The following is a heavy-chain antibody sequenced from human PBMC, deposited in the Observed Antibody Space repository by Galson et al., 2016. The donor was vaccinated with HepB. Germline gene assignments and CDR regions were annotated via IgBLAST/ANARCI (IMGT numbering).Heavy chain of an antibody. V-gene: IGHV5-51*01. Sequence: QSGAEVTKPGESLKISCKASGYGFTKYWITWVRQMPGKGLEWMGITYPSDSDTSDTRYSPSFQGQVTISVDKSITTAYLQWSNLKASDTAMYYCARLPHYYYSSAPDYWGQGTLVTVSS. CDR1: GYGFTKYW. D-gene: IGHD3-22*01. J-gene: IGHJ4*02. CDR3: ARLPHYYYSSAPDY. CDR2: TYPSDSDTSDT.